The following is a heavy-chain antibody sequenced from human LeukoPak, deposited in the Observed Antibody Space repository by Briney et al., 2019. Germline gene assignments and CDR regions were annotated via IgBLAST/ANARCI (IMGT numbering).Heavy chain of an antibody. CDR1: GGSINSGGYF. CDR2: IYYSGDT. Sequence: KTSETLSLTCTVSGGSINSGGYFWSWIRQHPGKGLEWIGYIYYSGDTYYNPSLEGRFTVSIDTSESQFSLKLNSVTAADTAVYYCARVGPDYSGTYYYYIDVWGKGTTVTVSS. V-gene: IGHV4-31*03. J-gene: IGHJ6*03. D-gene: IGHD1-26*01. CDR3: ARVGPDYSGTYYYYIDV.